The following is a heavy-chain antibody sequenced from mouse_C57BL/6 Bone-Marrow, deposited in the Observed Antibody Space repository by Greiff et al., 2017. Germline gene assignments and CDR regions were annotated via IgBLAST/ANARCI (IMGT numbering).Heavy chain of an antibody. V-gene: IGHV1-50*01. J-gene: IGHJ2*01. CDR1: GYTFTSYW. CDR3: ARLFY. Sequence: QVQLQQPGAELVKPGASVKLSCKASGYTFTSYWMQWVKQRPGQGLEWIGEIDPSDSYTNYNQNFKGKATLTVDTSSSTAYMQLSSLTSEDSAVYYCARLFYWGQGTTLTVSS. CDR2: IDPSDSYT.